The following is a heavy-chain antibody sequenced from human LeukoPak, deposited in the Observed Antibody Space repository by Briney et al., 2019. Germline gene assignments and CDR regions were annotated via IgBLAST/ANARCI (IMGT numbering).Heavy chain of an antibody. J-gene: IGHJ6*03. D-gene: IGHD3-3*01. CDR2: ISAYNGNT. CDR3: ARDGSDDFWSGYTLNYYYYYMDV. CDR1: GYTFTSYG. V-gene: IGHV1-18*01. Sequence: ASVKVSCKASGYTFTSYGISWVRQAPGQGLEWMGWISAYNGNTNYAQKLQGRVTMTTDTSTSTAYMELRSLRSDDTAVYYCARDGSDDFWSGYTLNYYYYYMDVWGKGTTVTVSS.